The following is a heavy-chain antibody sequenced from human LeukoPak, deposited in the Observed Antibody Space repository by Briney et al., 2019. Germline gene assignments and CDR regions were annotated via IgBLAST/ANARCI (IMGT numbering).Heavy chain of an antibody. CDR1: GFTFTNAW. CDR2: IKQDGSEK. V-gene: IGHV3-7*01. D-gene: IGHD3-3*01. CDR3: ARDVGRLLSY. Sequence: PGGSLRLSCEASGFTFTNAWMSWVRQAPGKGLEWVANIKQDGSEKYYVDSVKGRFTISRDNAKNSLYLQMNSLRAEDTAVYYCARDVGRLLSYWDQGTLVTVSS. J-gene: IGHJ4*02.